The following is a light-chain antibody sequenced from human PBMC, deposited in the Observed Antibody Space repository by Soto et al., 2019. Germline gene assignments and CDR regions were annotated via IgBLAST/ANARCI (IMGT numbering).Light chain of an antibody. CDR2: DVS. Sequence: QSALTQPASVSVSPGQSVTISCTGTSSDVGGYNYVSWYQQHPGKAPKLMIYDVSKRPSGVPDRFSGSKSGNTASLTISGLQAEDEADYYCCSYAGSYVFGTGTKVTVL. V-gene: IGLV2-11*01. CDR3: CSYAGSYV. J-gene: IGLJ1*01. CDR1: SSDVGGYNY.